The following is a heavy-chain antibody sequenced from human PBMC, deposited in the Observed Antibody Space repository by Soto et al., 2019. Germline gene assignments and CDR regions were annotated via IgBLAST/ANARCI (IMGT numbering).Heavy chain of an antibody. D-gene: IGHD3-3*01. J-gene: IGHJ3*02. CDR3: AIFDFWSVLDAFDI. V-gene: IGHV3-21*01. CDR1: GFTFSSYS. Sequence: VQLVESGGGLVQPGGSLRLSCAASGFTFSSYSMNWVRQAPGKGLEWVSSISSSSSYIYYADSVKGRFTISRDNAKNSLYLQMNSLRAEDTAVYYCAIFDFWSVLDAFDIWGQGTMVTVSS. CDR2: ISSSSSYI.